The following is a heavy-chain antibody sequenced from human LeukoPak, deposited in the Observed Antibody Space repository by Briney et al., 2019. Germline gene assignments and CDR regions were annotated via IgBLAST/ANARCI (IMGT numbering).Heavy chain of an antibody. J-gene: IGHJ4*02. CDR2: IYPGDSDT. CDR1: GYSFTSYW. Sequence: GESLKISCRGSGYSFTSYWIAWVRQMPGKGLEWMGIIYPGDSDTKYSPSFQGQVTISADKSISTAYLQWSSLKASDTAMYYCARQHSSSWKYFDYWGQGTLVTVSS. CDR3: ARQHSSSWKYFDY. V-gene: IGHV5-51*01. D-gene: IGHD6-13*01.